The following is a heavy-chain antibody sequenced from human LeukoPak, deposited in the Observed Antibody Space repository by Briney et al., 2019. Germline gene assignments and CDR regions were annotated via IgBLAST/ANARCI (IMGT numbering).Heavy chain of an antibody. CDR1: GFSLGTSGMC. Sequence: SGPALVKPTQTLTLTCTFSGFSLGTSGMCVSWIRQPPGKALEWLARIDWDDDKYYSTSLQTSLTTSKDTSKNQVVLTMTNMDPVDTATYYCARALPTVTTFDYWGQGTLVTVSS. J-gene: IGHJ4*02. CDR2: IDWDDDK. D-gene: IGHD4-17*01. CDR3: ARALPTVTTFDY. V-gene: IGHV2-70*11.